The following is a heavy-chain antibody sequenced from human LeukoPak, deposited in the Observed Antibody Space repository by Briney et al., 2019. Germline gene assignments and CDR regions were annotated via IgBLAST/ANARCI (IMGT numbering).Heavy chain of an antibody. J-gene: IGHJ6*03. CDR3: ARDGGYGVSYMDV. CDR2: ISAYNGDT. V-gene: IGHV1-18*04. D-gene: IGHD4-17*01. CDR1: GYTFTGYY. Sequence: ASVKVSCKASGYTFTGYYMHWVRQAPGQGLEWMGWISAYNGDTNYAQKLQGRVTMTTDTSTSTAYMELRSLRSDDTAVYYCARDGGYGVSYMDVWGKGTTVTVSS.